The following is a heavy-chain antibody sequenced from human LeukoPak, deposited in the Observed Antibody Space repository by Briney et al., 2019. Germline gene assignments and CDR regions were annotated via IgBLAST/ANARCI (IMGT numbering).Heavy chain of an antibody. V-gene: IGHV3-20*04. Sequence: GGSLRLSCAASGFPHDEYGMSWVRQATGKGVEWVSGIYWNGGRTGYADSVKGRFTISRDNAKNSLYLQMNSLRAEDTALYYCARDEEGAAAGPYYFDYWGQRTLVTVSS. D-gene: IGHD6-13*01. J-gene: IGHJ4*02. CDR1: GFPHDEYG. CDR2: IYWNGGRT. CDR3: ARDEEGAAAGPYYFDY.